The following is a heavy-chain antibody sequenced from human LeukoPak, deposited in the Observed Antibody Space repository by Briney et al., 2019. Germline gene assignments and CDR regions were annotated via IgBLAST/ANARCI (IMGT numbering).Heavy chain of an antibody. J-gene: IGHJ4*02. CDR3: TTEHNRARHIVVVTAIPGDY. D-gene: IGHD2-21*02. CDR2: IYTSGST. V-gene: IGHV4-61*02. CDR1: GGSTSSGSYY. Sequence: PSQTLSLTCTVSGGSTSSGSYYWSWIRQPAGKGLEWIGRIYTSGSTNYNPSLKSRVTISVDTSKNQFSLKLSSVTAADTAVYYCTTEHNRARHIVVVTAIPGDYWGQGTLVTVSS.